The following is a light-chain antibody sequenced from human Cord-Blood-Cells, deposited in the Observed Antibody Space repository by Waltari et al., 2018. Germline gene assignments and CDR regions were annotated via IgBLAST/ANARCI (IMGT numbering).Light chain of an antibody. J-gene: IGLJ2*01. Sequence: QSALTQPASVSGSPGQSITISCTGTSSDVGRYNLVSWYQQHPGKAPKLLIYEVSKRPSGVSNRFSGSKSGNTASLTISGLQAEDEADYYCCSYAGSSTPVVFGGWTKLTVL. V-gene: IGLV2-23*02. CDR1: SSDVGRYNL. CDR3: CSYAGSSTPVV. CDR2: EVS.